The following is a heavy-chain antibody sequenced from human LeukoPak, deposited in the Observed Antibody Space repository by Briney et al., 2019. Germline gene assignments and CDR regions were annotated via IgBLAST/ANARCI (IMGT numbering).Heavy chain of an antibody. CDR2: FNPSGGSGGTT. Sequence: ASVKVSCKASGYTFTSYYMHWVRQAPGQGLEWMGIFNPSGGSGGTTRYAQKFQGRVSMTRDMSTRTVYMELSSLRSEDTAVYYCARVRGYSNHAYDYWGQGTLVTVSS. CDR1: GYTFTSYY. CDR3: ARVRGYSNHAYDY. D-gene: IGHD4-11*01. V-gene: IGHV1-46*01. J-gene: IGHJ4*02.